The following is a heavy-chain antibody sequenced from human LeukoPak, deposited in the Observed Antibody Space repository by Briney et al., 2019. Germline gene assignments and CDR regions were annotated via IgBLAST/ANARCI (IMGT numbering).Heavy chain of an antibody. V-gene: IGHV3-30-3*01. CDR1: GFTFSSYA. CDR3: AREGSGYHTRCFDF. J-gene: IGHJ4*02. CDR2: ISYDGSNK. Sequence: PGRSLRLSCAAPGFTFSSYAMHWVRQAPGKGLEWVAVISYDGSNKNYADSVKGRFTISRDNSKNTLYLQMNSLGAEDAAVYCCAREGSGYHTRCFDFWGRGTLVTVSS. D-gene: IGHD3-22*01.